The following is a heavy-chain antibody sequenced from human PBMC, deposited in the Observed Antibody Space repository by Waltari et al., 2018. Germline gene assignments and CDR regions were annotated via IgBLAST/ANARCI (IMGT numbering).Heavy chain of an antibody. CDR1: GYTLTQVS. V-gene: IGHV1-24*01. CDR3: ATDREITMMGDSFDL. D-gene: IGHD3-22*01. Sequence: QVQLIPSGAEVKKPGAPVRVSCKLSGYTLTQVSPHWVRQAPGKGREWMGGFDPEDGERIYAQKFQGRLIMTEDTSTDTAYMELSSLRSEDTAIYYCATDREITMMGDSFDLWGQGTMVTVSS. J-gene: IGHJ3*01. CDR2: FDPEDGER.